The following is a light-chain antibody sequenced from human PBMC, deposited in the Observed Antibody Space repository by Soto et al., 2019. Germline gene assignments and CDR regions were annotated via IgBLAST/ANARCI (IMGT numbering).Light chain of an antibody. CDR1: QSVNQK. CDR2: VAS. J-gene: IGKJ2*01. Sequence: EIVLTQSPATLSVSPGERATLSCRASQSVNQKLGWYQQKPGQAPRLLIYVASYRATGIPARFSGSGSGTEYTLTISNLQAEDFAVYYCQQFNNWPHTFGQGTRVEIK. V-gene: IGKV3-15*01. CDR3: QQFNNWPHT.